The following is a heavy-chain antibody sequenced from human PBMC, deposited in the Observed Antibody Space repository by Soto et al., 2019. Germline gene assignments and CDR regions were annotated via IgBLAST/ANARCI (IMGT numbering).Heavy chain of an antibody. J-gene: IGHJ6*02. CDR2: ISYDGSNK. Sequence: QVQLVESGGGVVQPGRSLRLSCAASGFTFSSYAMHWVRQAPGKGLEWVAVISYDGSNKYYADSVKGRFTISRDNSKNTLYLQMNSLRAEDTAVYYCARDPGGLYGMDVWGQGTTVTVSS. CDR3: ARDPGGLYGMDV. CDR1: GFTFSSYA. V-gene: IGHV3-30-3*01.